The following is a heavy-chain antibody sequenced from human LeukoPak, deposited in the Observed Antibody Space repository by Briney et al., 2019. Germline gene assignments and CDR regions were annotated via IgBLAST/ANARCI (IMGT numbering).Heavy chain of an antibody. V-gene: IGHV4-38-2*01. J-gene: IGHJ5*01. CDR1: GYSISSGYY. CDR3: ARVLHAPYLIDS. CDR2: VFRLQTVRT. Sequence: SETLSLTCAVSGYSISSGYYWGWIRQPPGRGLEWMATVFRLQTVRTFNNPSLESRVTMSLDQSQNQFSLNLTSVTAADTALYFCARVLHAPYLIDSWGQGTLVTVSS. D-gene: IGHD2-8*01.